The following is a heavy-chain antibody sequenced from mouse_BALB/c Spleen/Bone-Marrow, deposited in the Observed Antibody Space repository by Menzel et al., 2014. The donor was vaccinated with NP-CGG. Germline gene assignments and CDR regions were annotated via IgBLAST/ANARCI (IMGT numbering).Heavy chain of an antibody. CDR3: ARRGYYGNYYYAMDY. V-gene: IGHV14-3*02. CDR2: IDPANGTT. Sequence: HLKNTGVDLVQPAVSLKLSCAASGFNIKDTYMHWVKQSPEQGLEWIGRIDPANGTTKYDPTFQGKFTITADTSCNTAYLQLSSLTSEDTAVYSCARRGYYGNYYYAMDYWGQATSATVST. J-gene: IGHJ4*01. CDR1: GFNIKDTY. D-gene: IGHD2-1*01.